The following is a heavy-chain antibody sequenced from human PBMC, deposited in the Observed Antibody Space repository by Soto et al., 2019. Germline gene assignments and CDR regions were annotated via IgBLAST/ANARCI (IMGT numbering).Heavy chain of an antibody. D-gene: IGHD6-19*01. CDR2: MNANNGNT. CDR3: ARDLSDVAVAGLFDP. CDR1: GYTFTSYD. V-gene: IGHV1-18*01. J-gene: IGHJ5*02. Sequence: ASVKVSCKASGYTFTSYDINWVRQATGQGLEWMGWMNANNGNTDYAQKLQGRVTMTTDTSTSTAYMELRSLRSDDTAVYYCARDLSDVAVAGLFDPWGQGTLVTVSS.